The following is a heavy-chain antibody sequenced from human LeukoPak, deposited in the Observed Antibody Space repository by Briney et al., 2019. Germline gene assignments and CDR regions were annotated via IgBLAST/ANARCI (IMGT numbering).Heavy chain of an antibody. Sequence: ASETLSLTCTVSGGSISNYYWSWLRQPPGKGLEWIGYVYYSGSTNYNPSLKSRVTISVDTSKNQFSLKLSSVTAADTAVYYCAREGSGRYYYGLDVWGQGTTVTVSS. V-gene: IGHV4-59*01. CDR3: AREGSGRYYYGLDV. J-gene: IGHJ6*02. D-gene: IGHD2-15*01. CDR2: VYYSGST. CDR1: GGSISNYY.